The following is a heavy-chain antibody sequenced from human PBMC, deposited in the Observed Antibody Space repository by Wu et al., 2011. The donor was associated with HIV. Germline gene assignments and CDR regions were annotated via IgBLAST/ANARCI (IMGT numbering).Heavy chain of an antibody. CDR3: ARSGVSAEYYFYYMNV. V-gene: IGHV1-69*04. CDR1: GGTFKNYV. D-gene: IGHD2-2*01. J-gene: IGHJ6*03. CDR2: ILPMFSRT. Sequence: QVQLVQSGAEVKKPGSSVKVSCKASGGTFKNYVINWVRQAPGQGLEWMGRILPMFSRTNYAQKFQGRVTITADKSATTVYMELRSLRSEDTAMYYCARSGVSAEYYFYYMNVWGKGPRSPSP.